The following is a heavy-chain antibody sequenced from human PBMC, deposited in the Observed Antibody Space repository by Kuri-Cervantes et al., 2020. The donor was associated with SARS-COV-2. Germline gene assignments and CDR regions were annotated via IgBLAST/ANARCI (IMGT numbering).Heavy chain of an antibody. V-gene: IGHV1-2*02. Sequence: ASVKVSCKASGYTFTGYYMHWVRQAPGQGLEWMGWINPNSGGTNYAQKFQGRVTMTRDTSISTAYMGLSRLRSDDTAVYYCARATHYDSSGYYYSFDYWGQGTLVTVSS. J-gene: IGHJ4*02. D-gene: IGHD3-22*01. CDR3: ARATHYDSSGYYYSFDY. CDR1: GYTFTGYY. CDR2: INPNSGGT.